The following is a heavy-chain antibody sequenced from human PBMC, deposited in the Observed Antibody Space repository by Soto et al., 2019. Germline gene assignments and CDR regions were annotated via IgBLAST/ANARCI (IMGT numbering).Heavy chain of an antibody. V-gene: IGHV3-74*01. D-gene: IGHD6-13*01. CDR1: GFVFTNFW. Sequence: PGESLKISCEASGFVFTNFWMHWVRHVPGKGLVWVARIDTSGHSTNYAESVKGRFTISRDNAKNTVSLQMNSLRVKDTGVYYCAKDSWYFDLWSHGSQVTVS. CDR3: AKDSWYFDL. J-gene: IGHJ4*01. CDR2: IDTSGHST.